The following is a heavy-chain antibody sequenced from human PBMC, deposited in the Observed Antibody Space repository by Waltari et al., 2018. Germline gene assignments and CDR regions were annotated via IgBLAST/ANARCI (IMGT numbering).Heavy chain of an antibody. CDR1: GFTFSSYS. J-gene: IGHJ4*02. V-gene: IGHV3-21*01. Sequence: EVQLVESGGGLVKPGGSLRLSCAASGFTFSSYSMNWVRQAPGKGLEWVSSISSSSSYIYYADSVKGRFTIPRDNAKNSLYLQMNSLRAEDTAVYYCARGAPTVTDFDYWGQGTLVTVSS. CDR3: ARGAPTVTDFDY. D-gene: IGHD4-17*01. CDR2: ISSSSSYI.